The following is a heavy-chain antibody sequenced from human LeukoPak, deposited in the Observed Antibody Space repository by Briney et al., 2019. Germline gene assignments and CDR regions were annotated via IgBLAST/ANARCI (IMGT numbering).Heavy chain of an antibody. CDR2: IYGSGGAS. Sequence: GGSLRLSCAASGFTFSTYTMTWVRQAPGKGLEWVSGIYGSGGASFYADSVKGRFTISRDNSQNTVFLQVDSLRDEDTALYYCAKDLRKDGIWDIDYWGQGTLVTVSS. J-gene: IGHJ4*02. D-gene: IGHD1-14*01. V-gene: IGHV3-23*01. CDR1: GFTFSTYT. CDR3: AKDLRKDGIWDIDY.